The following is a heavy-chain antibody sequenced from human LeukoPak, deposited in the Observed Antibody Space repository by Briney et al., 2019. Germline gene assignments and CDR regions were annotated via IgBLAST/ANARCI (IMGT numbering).Heavy chain of an antibody. CDR1: GGSFSGYY. Sequence: SETLSLTCAVYGGSFSGYYWSWIRQPPGKGLEWIGEINHSGSTNYNPSLKSRVTISVDTSKNQFSLKLSSVTAADTAVYYCARGGIYLGIVVVPAARVFDYWGQGTLVTVSS. J-gene: IGHJ4*02. D-gene: IGHD2-2*03. V-gene: IGHV4-34*01. CDR3: ARGGIYLGIVVVPAARVFDY. CDR2: INHSGST.